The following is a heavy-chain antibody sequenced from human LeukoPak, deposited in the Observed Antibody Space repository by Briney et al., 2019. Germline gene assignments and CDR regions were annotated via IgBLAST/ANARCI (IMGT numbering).Heavy chain of an antibody. D-gene: IGHD5-24*01. CDR1: GFTFSSYA. V-gene: IGHV3-23*01. Sequence: GGSLRLSCAASGFTFSSYAMSWVRQAPGKGLEWVSAISGSGGSTYYADSVKGRFTISRDNSKNTLYLQMNSLRAEDTAVYYCAKGGRDGYNYNWFDPWGQGTLVTVSS. CDR3: AKGGRDGYNYNWFDP. J-gene: IGHJ5*02. CDR2: ISGSGGST.